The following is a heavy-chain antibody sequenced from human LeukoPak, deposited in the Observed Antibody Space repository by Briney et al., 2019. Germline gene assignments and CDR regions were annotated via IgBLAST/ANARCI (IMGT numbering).Heavy chain of an antibody. Sequence: SQTLSLTCAVSGGSISSGGYSWSWIRQPPGKGLEWIGYIYHSGSTYYNPSLKSRVTISVDTSKNQFSLKLSSVAAADTAVYYCARDYSLSGSYYLYDYYYGMDVWGQGTTVTVSS. J-gene: IGHJ6*02. CDR3: ARDYSLSGSYYLYDYYYGMDV. CDR2: IYHSGST. V-gene: IGHV4-30-2*01. D-gene: IGHD1-26*01. CDR1: GGSISSGGYS.